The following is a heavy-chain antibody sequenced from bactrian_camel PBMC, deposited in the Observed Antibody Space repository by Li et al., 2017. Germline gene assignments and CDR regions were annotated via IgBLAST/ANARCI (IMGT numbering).Heavy chain of an antibody. Sequence: DVQLVESGGGLVQPGGSLRLSCAASGFTFRNAGMSWVRQAPGKGLEWVSSVNSGGGTTYYADSVTGRFTISRDNAKNTLYLQLNSLKTADTATYYCARDGYYYYTDWGQGTQVTVS. J-gene: IGHJ4*01. CDR1: GFTFRNAG. CDR2: VNSGGGTT. CDR3: ARDGYYYYTD. D-gene: IGHD3*01. V-gene: IGHV3S40*01.